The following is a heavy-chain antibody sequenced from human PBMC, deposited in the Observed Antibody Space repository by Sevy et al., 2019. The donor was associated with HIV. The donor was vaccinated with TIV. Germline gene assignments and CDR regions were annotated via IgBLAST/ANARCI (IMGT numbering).Heavy chain of an antibody. CDR2: VYHTGST. J-gene: IGHJ4*02. D-gene: IGHD3-22*01. V-gene: IGHV4-61*01. CDR1: GVSVTSDTYY. Sequence: SETLSLTCAVSGVSVTSDTYYWSWIRQPPGKGLEWIGNVYHTGSTNYSPSFKSRVTISMDTSKNQFSLRLFSVVAADTAMYYCAREPYFFDKSGYFWDYWGQGILVTVSS. CDR3: AREPYFFDKSGYFWDY.